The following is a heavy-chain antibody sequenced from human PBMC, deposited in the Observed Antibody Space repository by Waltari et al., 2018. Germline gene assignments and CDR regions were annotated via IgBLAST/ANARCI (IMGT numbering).Heavy chain of an antibody. D-gene: IGHD4-17*01. CDR1: GGSISTNYN. CDR2: MQYRGST. CDR3: GRSAFGDDGGYFQH. J-gene: IGHJ1*01. Sequence: QLQLQESGPGLVKPSETLSLTCTVSGGSISTNYNWGWIRQPPGKGLEWMGNMQYRGSTFYNPSLKSRVTISLDTSKNQFSLRLSSGGAADTAVYFCGRSAFGDDGGYFQHWGQGTLVTVSS. V-gene: IGHV4-39*01.